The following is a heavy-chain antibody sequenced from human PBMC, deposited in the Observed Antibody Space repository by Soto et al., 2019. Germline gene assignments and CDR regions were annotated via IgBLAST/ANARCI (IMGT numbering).Heavy chain of an antibody. Sequence: QVRLQQWGAGLLKPSETLALTCAVHGGSFRGYYCSWIRQPPGKGREWIGESNHSGGTNYNPSLKSRVSISVDASKHQFSLQLGSVTAADTAVYYCARLWSSNEGSSWGQGTLVAVSS. CDR1: GGSFRGYY. CDR3: ARLWSSNEGSS. D-gene: IGHD2-21*01. CDR2: SNHSGGT. J-gene: IGHJ4*02. V-gene: IGHV4-34*01.